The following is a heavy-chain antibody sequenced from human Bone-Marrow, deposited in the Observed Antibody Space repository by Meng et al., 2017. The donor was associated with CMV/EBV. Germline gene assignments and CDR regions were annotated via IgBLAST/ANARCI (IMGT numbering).Heavy chain of an antibody. CDR2: ISSSSSYI. V-gene: IGHV3-21*01. CDR3: ARDPYGDYYFDY. Sequence: GGSLRLSCAASGFTFSSYSMNWVRQAPGKGLEWVSSISSSSSYIYYADSLKGRFTISRDNAKNSLYLQMNSLRAEDTAVYYCARDPYGDYYFDYWGQGTLVTVLL. D-gene: IGHD4-17*01. CDR1: GFTFSSYS. J-gene: IGHJ4*02.